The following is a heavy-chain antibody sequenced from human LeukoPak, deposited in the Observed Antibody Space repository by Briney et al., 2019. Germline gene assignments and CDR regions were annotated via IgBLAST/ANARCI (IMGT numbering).Heavy chain of an antibody. V-gene: IGHV4-38-2*02. D-gene: IGHD3-3*01. CDR1: GYSISSGYY. Sequence: SETLSLTCTVSGYSISSGYYWGWIRQPPGKGLEWIGSIYHSGSTYYNPSLKSRVTISVDTSKNQFSLKLSSVTAADTAVYYCARDNDFWSGYYYYFDYWGQGTLVTVSS. CDR2: IYHSGST. CDR3: ARDNDFWSGYYYYFDY. J-gene: IGHJ4*02.